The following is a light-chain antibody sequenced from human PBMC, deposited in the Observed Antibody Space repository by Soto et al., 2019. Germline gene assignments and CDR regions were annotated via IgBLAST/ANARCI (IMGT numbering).Light chain of an antibody. CDR1: QSIISW. V-gene: IGKV1-5*03. CDR2: KAS. J-gene: IGKJ1*01. CDR3: QHYNSYSEA. Sequence: DIEMLQYPSALSGSVGDRVTITCRASQSIISWLAWSQQQPGKAPKLLIYKASTLKSGSPSWFSGSGSGTAFTLNISSLQPDDFATDYGQHYNSYSEAFGQGNKVERK.